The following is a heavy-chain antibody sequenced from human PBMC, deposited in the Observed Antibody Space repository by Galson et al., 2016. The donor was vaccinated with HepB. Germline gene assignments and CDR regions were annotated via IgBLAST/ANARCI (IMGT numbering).Heavy chain of an antibody. CDR3: AREGLLGYWDV. V-gene: IGHV1-18*01. CDR2: ISGHNGNK. Sequence: SVKVSCKASGYTFTNYDFSWVRQAPGQGLEWMGWISGHNGNKNYAQKVQGRVSMTTDASTRTAYMELKRLRSDDTAVYFCAREGLLGYWDVWGQGTTVTVSS. D-gene: IGHD2-15*01. CDR1: GYTFTNYD. J-gene: IGHJ6*02.